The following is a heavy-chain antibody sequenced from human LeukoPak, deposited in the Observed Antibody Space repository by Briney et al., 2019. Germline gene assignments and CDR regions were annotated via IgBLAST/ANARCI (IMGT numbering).Heavy chain of an antibody. J-gene: IGHJ3*02. CDR2: LYSGGST. V-gene: IGHV3-53*01. Sequence: GGSLRLSCAASGFTVSSNYMSWVRQAPGRGLEWVSVLYSGGSTYYADSVKGRFTISRDNSKNTLYLQMNSLRAEDTAVYYCARDRWCSGGSCYLQYAFDIWGQGTMVTVSS. D-gene: IGHD2-15*01. CDR1: GFTVSSNY. CDR3: ARDRWCSGGSCYLQYAFDI.